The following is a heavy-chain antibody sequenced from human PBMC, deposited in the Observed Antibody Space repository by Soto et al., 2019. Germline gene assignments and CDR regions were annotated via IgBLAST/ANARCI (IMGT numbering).Heavy chain of an antibody. V-gene: IGHV1-69*06. Sequence: QVQLVQSGAEVRKPGSSVKVSCKTSGGLISKYSFNWVRQAPGQGLEWMGGVLPISGSTDYAQKFQGRLTITADRSTSTVYIALSRLRYYDTANYYCATIRVRGGPLRFEDGGQGMLISVSS. CDR1: GGLISKYS. D-gene: IGHD5-12*01. J-gene: IGHJ4*01. CDR3: ATIRVRGGPLRFED. CDR2: VLPISGST.